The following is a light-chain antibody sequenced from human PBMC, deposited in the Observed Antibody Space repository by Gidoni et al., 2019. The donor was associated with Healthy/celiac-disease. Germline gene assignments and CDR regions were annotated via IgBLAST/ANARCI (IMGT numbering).Light chain of an antibody. V-gene: IGLV2-14*01. CDR1: SSDVGGYNY. Sequence: QSALPQPASVSGSPGQSITLSCTGTSSDVGGYNYVSWYQQTPGKAPKLMIYEVSTRPSGVSNRFSGSKSGNTASLTISGLQAEDEADYYCSSYTSSSTLEGVFGGGTKLTVL. CDR2: EVS. CDR3: SSYTSSSTLEGV. J-gene: IGLJ2*01.